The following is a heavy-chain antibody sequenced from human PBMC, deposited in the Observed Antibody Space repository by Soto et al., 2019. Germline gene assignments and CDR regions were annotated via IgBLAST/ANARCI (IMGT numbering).Heavy chain of an antibody. CDR2: ISPYNGNT. J-gene: IGHJ4*02. V-gene: IGHV1-18*01. CDR3: ARADFYFWSGYSPFDY. Sequence: QVQLVQSRAEVKKPGAPVKVSCKASGYTLTSYGISWVRQAPRQGLEWVGWISPYNGNTNYAQKLQDRVTLTTDTATSTAYMELRSLRPDDTAVYYCARADFYFWSGYSPFDYWGQGTLVTVSS. D-gene: IGHD3-3*01. CDR1: GYTLTSYG.